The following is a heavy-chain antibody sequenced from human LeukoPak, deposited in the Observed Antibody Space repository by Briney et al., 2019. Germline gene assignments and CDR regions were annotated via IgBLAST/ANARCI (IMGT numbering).Heavy chain of an antibody. CDR3: ARDHSSIAAADADY. Sequence: ASVKVSCKASGYTFTGYYIHWVRQAPGQGLEWMGWINPYSGGTNYTQIFQGRVTMTRDTSISTAYMELSRLRSDDTAVYYCARDHSSIAAADADYWGQGTLVTVSS. J-gene: IGHJ4*02. CDR2: INPYSGGT. D-gene: IGHD6-13*01. V-gene: IGHV1-2*02. CDR1: GYTFTGYY.